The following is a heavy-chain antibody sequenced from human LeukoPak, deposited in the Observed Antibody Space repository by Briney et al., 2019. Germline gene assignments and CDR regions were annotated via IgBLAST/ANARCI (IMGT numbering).Heavy chain of an antibody. CDR3: AKGDYGDYYFDY. CDR2: ISYDGSNK. V-gene: IGHV3-30*18. J-gene: IGHJ4*02. Sequence: PGRSLRLSCVASGFTFSSYGMHWVRQAPGKGLEWVAVISYDGSNKYYADSVKGRFTISRDNSKNTLYLQMNSLRAEDTAVYYCAKGDYGDYYFDYWGQGTLVTVSS. CDR1: GFTFSSYG. D-gene: IGHD4-17*01.